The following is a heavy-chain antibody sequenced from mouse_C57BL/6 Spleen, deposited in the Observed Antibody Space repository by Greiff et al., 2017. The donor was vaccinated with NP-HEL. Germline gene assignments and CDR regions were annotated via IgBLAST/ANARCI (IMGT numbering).Heavy chain of an antibody. D-gene: IGHD1-1*01. J-gene: IGHJ1*03. CDR1: GYTFTSYW. Sequence: QVQLQQPGAELVKPGASVKMSCKASGYTFTSYWITWVKQRPGQGLEWIGDIYPGSGSTNYNEKFKSKATLTVDTSSSTAYMQLSSLTSEDSAVYYCARSGPYYGSSYWYFDVWGTGTTVTVSS. CDR2: IYPGSGST. CDR3: ARSGPYYGSSYWYFDV. V-gene: IGHV1-55*01.